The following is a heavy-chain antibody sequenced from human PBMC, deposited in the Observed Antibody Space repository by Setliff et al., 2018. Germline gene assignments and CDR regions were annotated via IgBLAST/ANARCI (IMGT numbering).Heavy chain of an antibody. D-gene: IGHD6-19*01. CDR1: GGSISSYY. CDR3: AREQWLDPPGYYYMDV. Sequence: PSETLSLTCTVSGGSISSYYWSWFRQPAGKGLEWIGHIYIGGSANYNPSLKSRAAMSIDTSKNQFSLKLNSVTAADMAVYYCAREQWLDPPGYYYMDVWAKGTTVTAP. J-gene: IGHJ6*03. CDR2: IYIGGSA. V-gene: IGHV4-4*07.